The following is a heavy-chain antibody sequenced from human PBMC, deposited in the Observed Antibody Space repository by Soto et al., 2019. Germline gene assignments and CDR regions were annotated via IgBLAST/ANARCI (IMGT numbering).Heavy chain of an antibody. CDR3: ARDSSLPVEDYYYYGMDV. CDR1: GGTFSSYA. CDR2: IIPIFGTA. V-gene: IGHV1-69*01. Sequence: QVQLVQSGAEVKKPGSSVKVSCKASGGTFSSYAISWVRQAPGQGLEWMGGIIPIFGTANYAQKFQGRVTIPADESTSTAYMELSSLRSEDTAVYYCARDSSLPVEDYYYYGMDVWGQGNTVTVSS. D-gene: IGHD2-15*01. J-gene: IGHJ6*02.